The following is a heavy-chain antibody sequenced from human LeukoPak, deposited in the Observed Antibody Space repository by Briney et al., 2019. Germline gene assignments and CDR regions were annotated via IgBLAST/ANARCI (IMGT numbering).Heavy chain of an antibody. V-gene: IGHV1-2*02. Sequence: GASVKVSCKASGYTFTDYYMNWVREAPGQGFEWMGWINPNSGGTNYAQKLQGRVTMTRDTSISTAYMEVSSLRSDDTAMYYCTRALGSDYWGQGTLVTVSS. CDR2: INPNSGGT. J-gene: IGHJ4*02. CDR1: GYTFTDYY. CDR3: TRALGSDY. D-gene: IGHD1-26*01.